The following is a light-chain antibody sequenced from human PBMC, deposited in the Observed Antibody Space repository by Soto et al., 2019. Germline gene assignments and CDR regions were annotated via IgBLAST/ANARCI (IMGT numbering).Light chain of an antibody. V-gene: IGKV1-5*01. CDR3: QQYNTYSKT. CDR1: QSISTW. Sequence: DIHMTQSPSTLSASVLDRFTITCRASQSISTWLAWYQQRPGKAPKLLIFDASSLESGVPSRFSGSGSGTEFTLTISSLQSDDFATYFCQQYNTYSKTFGQGTKVDIK. CDR2: DAS. J-gene: IGKJ1*01.